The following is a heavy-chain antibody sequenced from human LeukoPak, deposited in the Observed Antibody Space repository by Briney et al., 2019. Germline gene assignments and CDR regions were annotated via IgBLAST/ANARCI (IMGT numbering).Heavy chain of an antibody. J-gene: IGHJ4*02. CDR1: GGSISSYY. Sequence: PSETLSLTCTVSGGSISSYYWGWIRQPPGKGLEWIGSIYYSGSTYYNPSLKSRVTVSVDTSKNQFSLKLSSVTAADTAVYYCATFHYYDSSAYFDYWGQGTLVTVSS. CDR3: ATFHYYDSSAYFDY. CDR2: IYYSGST. V-gene: IGHV4-39*01. D-gene: IGHD3-22*01.